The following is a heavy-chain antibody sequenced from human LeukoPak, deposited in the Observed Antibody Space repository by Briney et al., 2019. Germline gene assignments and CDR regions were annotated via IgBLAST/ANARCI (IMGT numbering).Heavy chain of an antibody. V-gene: IGHV4-39*01. CDR3: ARHSDRGDIADRFWVEWPA. CDR1: GGSINKVNYY. J-gene: IGHJ5*02. CDR2: IYYNGRT. Sequence: SSETLSLTCTVSGGSINKVNYYWGWIRQPPGKGLEWIANIYYNGRTYYNPSLKSRVTISVETSKNQFSLKLTSVTAADTAVYYCARHSDRGDIADRFWVEWPAWGQGMLVTVSS. D-gene: IGHD2-15*01.